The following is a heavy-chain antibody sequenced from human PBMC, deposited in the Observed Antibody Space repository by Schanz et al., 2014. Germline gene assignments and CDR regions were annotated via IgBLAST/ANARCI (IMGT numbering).Heavy chain of an antibody. Sequence: VQLVESGGGVVQPGGSLRLSCAASTSIFNHAWMSWVRQAPGKGLEWVSAISGSGGSTYYADSVKGRFTISRDNSKNTLFLQMNSLETEDTAVYYCTTDNGHFAFDFWGQGTMVTVSS. CDR2: ISGSGGST. V-gene: IGHV3-23*04. J-gene: IGHJ3*01. CDR1: TSIFNHAW. CDR3: TTDNGHFAFDF. D-gene: IGHD2-8*01.